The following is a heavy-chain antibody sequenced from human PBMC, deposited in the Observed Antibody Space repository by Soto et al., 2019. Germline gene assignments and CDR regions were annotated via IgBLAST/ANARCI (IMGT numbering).Heavy chain of an antibody. Sequence: GGSLRLSCAASGFTFSSYAMSWVRQAPGKGLEWVSAISGSGGSTYYAESVKGRLTISRDNSKNTLYLQMNSLRAEDTAVYYCAKGRRVGYYMDVWGKGTTVTVSS. J-gene: IGHJ6*03. CDR2: ISGSGGST. CDR3: AKGRRVGYYMDV. V-gene: IGHV3-23*01. CDR1: GFTFSSYA.